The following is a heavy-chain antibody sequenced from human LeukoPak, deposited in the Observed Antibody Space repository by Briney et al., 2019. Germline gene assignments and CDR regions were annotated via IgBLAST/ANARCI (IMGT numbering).Heavy chain of an antibody. J-gene: IGHJ4*02. CDR3: ARRSPFFIRAAAGTAFDY. CDR2: IYYSGST. CDR1: GGSISSSSYY. D-gene: IGHD6-13*01. V-gene: IGHV4-39*01. Sequence: PSETLSLTCTVSGGSISSSSYYWGWIRQPPGKGLEWIGSIYYSGSTYYNPSLKSRVTISVDTSKNQFSLKLSSVTAADTAVYYCARRSPFFIRAAAGTAFDYWGQGTLVTVSS.